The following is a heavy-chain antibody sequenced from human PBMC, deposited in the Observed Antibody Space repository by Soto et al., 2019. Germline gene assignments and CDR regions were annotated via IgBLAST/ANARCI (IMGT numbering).Heavy chain of an antibody. V-gene: IGHV4-31*02. CDR1: CCFLTNCWLP. J-gene: IGHJ4*02. D-gene: IGHD3-3*01. Sequence: VQLQEAGPGPGKPSTDLVLHFYVSCCFLTNCWLPWNWNSQQPGKALQWIGYLFDSGSAYYNPSLKSRLTISVDTGKNLFSLELSSVTAADTAVYYCARGSGYYRNFDSWGQGTLVSVSS. CDR2: LFDSGSA. CDR3: ARGSGYYRNFDS.